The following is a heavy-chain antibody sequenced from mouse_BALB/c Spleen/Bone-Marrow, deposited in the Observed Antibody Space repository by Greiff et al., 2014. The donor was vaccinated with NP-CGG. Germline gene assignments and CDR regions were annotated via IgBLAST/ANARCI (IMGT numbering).Heavy chain of an antibody. CDR3: ASYVYGYYFDY. V-gene: IGHV14-3*02. D-gene: IGHD2-2*01. J-gene: IGHJ2*01. CDR2: IDPANGNT. Sequence: VQLQQSGAELVKPGAPAKLSCTASGFNIKDTYMHWVKQRPEQGLEWIGRIDPANGNTKYDPKFQGKATITADTSSNTAYLQLSSLTSEDTAVYYCASYVYGYYFDYWGQGTTLTVSS. CDR1: GFNIKDTY.